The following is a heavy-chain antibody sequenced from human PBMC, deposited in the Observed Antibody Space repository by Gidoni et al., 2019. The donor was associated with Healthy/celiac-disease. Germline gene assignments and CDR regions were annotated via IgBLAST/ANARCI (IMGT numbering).Heavy chain of an antibody. CDR1: GYPLPELT. V-gene: IGHV1-24*01. CDR3: ATDRPVGYDSPPGAFDI. J-gene: IGHJ3*02. D-gene: IGHD3-22*01. CDR2: FDPEDGET. Sequence: QVQLVQSGADVKKPGASVKVSRKVSGYPLPELTMHWVRQAPGKGLAWMGGFDPEDGETIYAQKFQGRVTMTEDTSTDTAYMELSSLRSEDTAVYYCATDRPVGYDSPPGAFDIWGQGTMVTVSS.